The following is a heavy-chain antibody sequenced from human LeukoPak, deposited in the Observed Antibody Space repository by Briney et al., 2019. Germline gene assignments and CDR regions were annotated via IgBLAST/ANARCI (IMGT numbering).Heavy chain of an antibody. J-gene: IGHJ4*02. V-gene: IGHV3-23*01. CDR2: ISGSGGST. CDR3: AKDSLVGGWLVGYSFDS. D-gene: IGHD6-19*01. Sequence: GGSLRLSCTASGFIFGDYAMSWVRQAPGKGLEWVSAISGSGGSTYYADSVKGRFTISRDNSKNTLFLQMNSLRAEDTAVYYCAKDSLVGGWLVGYSFDSWGQGTLVTVSS. CDR1: GFIFGDYA.